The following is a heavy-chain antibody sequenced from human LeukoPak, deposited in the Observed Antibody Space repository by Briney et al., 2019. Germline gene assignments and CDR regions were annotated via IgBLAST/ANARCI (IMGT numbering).Heavy chain of an antibody. Sequence: GGSLRLSCAASGFTFSDYYMSWIRQAPGKGLEWVSAFSGSGVSTYYADSVKGRFTISRDNSKNTLYLQMNSLRAEDTAVYYCAKAGSMATPTPYYFDYWGQGTLVTVSS. V-gene: IGHV3-23*01. D-gene: IGHD5-24*01. CDR2: FSGSGVST. CDR1: GFTFSDYY. CDR3: AKAGSMATPTPYYFDY. J-gene: IGHJ4*02.